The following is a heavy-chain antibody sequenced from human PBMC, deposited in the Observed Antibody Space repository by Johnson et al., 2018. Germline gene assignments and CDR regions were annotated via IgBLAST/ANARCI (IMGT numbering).Heavy chain of an antibody. CDR1: GFSFSNYS. V-gene: IGHV3-21*01. Sequence: VQLGQAGGGLVKPGGSLRLSCAASGFSFSNYSMNWVRQAPGKGLEWVSSISSSSSYIYYEDSVKGRFTISRDNAKNSLYLQMNSLRDEDTAVYYCAREIRGGNSAQYFQHWGQGTLVTVSS. CDR3: AREIRGGNSAQYFQH. D-gene: IGHD4-23*01. J-gene: IGHJ1*01. CDR2: ISSSSSYI.